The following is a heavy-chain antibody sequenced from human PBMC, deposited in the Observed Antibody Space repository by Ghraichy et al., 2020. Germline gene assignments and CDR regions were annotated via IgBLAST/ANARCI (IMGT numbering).Heavy chain of an antibody. Sequence: GGSLRLSCAASGFTFSSYSMNWVRQAPGKGLEWVSYISSTSSTIYYAGSVKGRFTISRDNAKNSLFLQMNSLRDEDTAVYYCARAPGANCSGGSCYIDYWGQGTLVAVSS. CDR1: GFTFSSYS. J-gene: IGHJ4*02. CDR3: ARAPGANCSGGSCYIDY. D-gene: IGHD2-15*01. V-gene: IGHV3-48*02. CDR2: ISSTSSTI.